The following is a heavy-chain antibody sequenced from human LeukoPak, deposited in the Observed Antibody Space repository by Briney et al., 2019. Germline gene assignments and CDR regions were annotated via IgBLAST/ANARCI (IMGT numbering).Heavy chain of an antibody. CDR3: ARCPRWAHFDY. D-gene: IGHD4-23*01. Sequence: SGGSLRLSCAGSGLTFSSYEMNWVLQAPGKGLEWVSYISSSGRAIYYADSVKGRFTVSRDNAKNSLCLQMNSLRAEDTAVYYCARCPRWAHFDYWGQGTLVTVSS. CDR1: GLTFSSYE. J-gene: IGHJ4*02. V-gene: IGHV3-48*03. CDR2: ISSSGRAI.